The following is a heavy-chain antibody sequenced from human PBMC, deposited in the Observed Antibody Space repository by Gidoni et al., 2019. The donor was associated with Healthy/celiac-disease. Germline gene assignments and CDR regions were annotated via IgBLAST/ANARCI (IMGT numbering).Heavy chain of an antibody. CDR2: IRRSGGST. CDR1: GFTFSSNA. Sequence: EVPLLESGVGLVQPGGSLRLPCASSGFTFSSNARSWVRQAPGKGLEWVSAIRRSGGSTYYADSVKGRFTISRDNSKNTLYLQMNSLRAEDTAVYYCAKDPRSGLLPDPDDAFDIWGQGTMVTVSS. D-gene: IGHD3-22*01. V-gene: IGHV3-23*01. J-gene: IGHJ3*02. CDR3: AKDPRSGLLPDPDDAFDI.